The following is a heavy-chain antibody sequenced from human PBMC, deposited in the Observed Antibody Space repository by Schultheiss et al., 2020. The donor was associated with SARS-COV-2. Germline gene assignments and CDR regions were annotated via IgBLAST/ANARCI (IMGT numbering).Heavy chain of an antibody. CDR1: GFTFSSYW. CDR2: INHSGST. D-gene: IGHD5-24*01. Sequence: ESLKISCAASGFTFSSYWMSWVRQAPGKGLEWIGEINHSGSTNYNPSLKSRVTISVDTSKNQFSLKLSSVTAADTAVYYCARDSGYGSYYYDYQYMDVWGQGTTVTVSS. V-gene: IGHV4-34*01. J-gene: IGHJ6*03. CDR3: ARDSGYGSYYYDYQYMDV.